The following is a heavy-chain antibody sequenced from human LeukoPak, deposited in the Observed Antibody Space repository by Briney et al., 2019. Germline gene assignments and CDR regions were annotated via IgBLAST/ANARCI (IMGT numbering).Heavy chain of an antibody. J-gene: IGHJ4*02. CDR2: INPNSGGT. V-gene: IGHV1-2*02. CDR1: EYTFTGYY. CDR3: ARDPSYYDFWSGYYTMGD. Sequence: GASVKVSCKASEYTFTGYYMHWVRQAPGRGLEWMGWINPNSGGTNYAQKFQGRVTMTRDTSISTAYMELSRLRSDDTAVYYCARDPSYYDFWSGYYTMGDWGQGTLVTVSS. D-gene: IGHD3-3*01.